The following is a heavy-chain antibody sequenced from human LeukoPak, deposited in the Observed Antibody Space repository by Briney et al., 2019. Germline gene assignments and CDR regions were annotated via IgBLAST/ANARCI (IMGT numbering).Heavy chain of an antibody. CDR1: GYTFTGYY. CDR2: MNPNSGNT. CDR3: ARAGDGYSAYFDY. J-gene: IGHJ4*02. D-gene: IGHD5-24*01. Sequence: GASVKVSCKASGYTFTGYYMHWVRQAPGQGLEWMGWMNPNSGNTGYAQKFQGRVTITRNTSISTAYMELSSLRSEDTAVYYCARAGDGYSAYFDYWGQGTLVTVSS. V-gene: IGHV1-8*03.